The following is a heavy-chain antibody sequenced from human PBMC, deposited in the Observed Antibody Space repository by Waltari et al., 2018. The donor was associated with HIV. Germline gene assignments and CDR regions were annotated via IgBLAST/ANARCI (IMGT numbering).Heavy chain of an antibody. CDR1: GFTVSSNY. V-gene: IGHV3-53*02. Sequence: EVQLVETGGGLIQPGGSLRLSCAASGFTVSSNYMSWVRQPPGKGLEWVSVIYSGGSTYYADSVKGRFTISRDNSKNTLYLQMNSLRAEDTAVYYCASAFCSGGSCYSKGDYWGQGTLVTVSS. CDR2: IYSGGST. D-gene: IGHD2-15*01. CDR3: ASAFCSGGSCYSKGDY. J-gene: IGHJ4*02.